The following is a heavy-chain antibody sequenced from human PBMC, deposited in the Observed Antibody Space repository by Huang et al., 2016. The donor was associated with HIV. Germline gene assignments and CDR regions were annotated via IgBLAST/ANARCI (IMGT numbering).Heavy chain of an antibody. J-gene: IGHJ6*02. CDR2: IRQDESEK. V-gene: IGHV3-7*03. CDR1: TFTFGAYW. D-gene: IGHD1-7*01. Sequence: VESGGRLVQPGGSIRLSCVGSTFTFGAYWMSWVRQTPGKGLEWVANIRQDESEKYYVDSVKGLFNISRDNAKKVLFLEMNNVTVEDTATYYCATKTGAMDIWGQGTTVTVS. CDR3: ATKTGAMDI.